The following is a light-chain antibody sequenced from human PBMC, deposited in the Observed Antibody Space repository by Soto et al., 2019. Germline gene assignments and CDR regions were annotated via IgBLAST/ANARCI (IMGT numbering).Light chain of an antibody. Sequence: EIVLTQSPGTLSLSPGEKGTLSCRASRIVTISYLAWYQQKPGQAPRLLIYGASSRATGIPDRFSGSGSGTDFTLTISRLEPEDIAVYYCQQYGRSPAFGGGTKVEIK. CDR1: RIVTISY. CDR2: GAS. J-gene: IGKJ4*01. V-gene: IGKV3-20*01. CDR3: QQYGRSPA.